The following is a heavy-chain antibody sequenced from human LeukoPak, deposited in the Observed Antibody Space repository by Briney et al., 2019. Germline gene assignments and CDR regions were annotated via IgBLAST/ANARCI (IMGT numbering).Heavy chain of an antibody. CDR3: ARGRSGNLIDY. V-gene: IGHV3-48*03. CDR1: GFTFSSYD. CDR2: ISSSGSTI. D-gene: IGHD4-23*01. J-gene: IGHJ4*02. Sequence: AGGSLRLSCAASGFTFSSYDMNWVRQAPGKGLEWVSYISSSGSTIFYADSVKGRFTISRDNAKNSLYLQMNSLRAEDTAVYYCARGRSGNLIDYWGQGTLVTVSS.